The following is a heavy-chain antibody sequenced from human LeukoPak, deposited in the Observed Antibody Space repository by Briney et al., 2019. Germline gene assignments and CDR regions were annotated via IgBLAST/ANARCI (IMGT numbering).Heavy chain of an antibody. CDR3: ARAPSEYSSGYRDAFDI. D-gene: IGHD3-22*01. V-gene: IGHV3-30*03. CDR1: GFTFSSYA. Sequence: GGSLRLSCAASGFTFSSYAMHWVRQAPGKGLEWVAVISYDGSNKYYADSVKGRFTISRDNSKNTLYLQMNSLRAEDTAVYYCARAPSEYSSGYRDAFDIWGQGTMVTVS. CDR2: ISYDGSNK. J-gene: IGHJ3*02.